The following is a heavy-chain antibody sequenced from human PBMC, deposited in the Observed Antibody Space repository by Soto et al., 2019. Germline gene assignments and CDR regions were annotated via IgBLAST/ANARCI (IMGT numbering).Heavy chain of an antibody. CDR2: ISAYNGNT. J-gene: IGHJ4*02. D-gene: IGHD3-9*01. V-gene: IGHV1-18*01. Sequence: ASVKVSCKASGYTFTSYGISWVRQAPGQGLEWMGWISAYNGNTNYAQKLQGRVTMTTDTSTSTAYMELRSLRSDDTAVYYCARAMYDILTGYYKTLDYWGQGTLVTVSS. CDR3: ARAMYDILTGYYKTLDY. CDR1: GYTFTSYG.